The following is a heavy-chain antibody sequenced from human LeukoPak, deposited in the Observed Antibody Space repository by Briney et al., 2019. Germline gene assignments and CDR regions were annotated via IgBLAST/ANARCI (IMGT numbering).Heavy chain of an antibody. D-gene: IGHD3-3*01. CDR1: VYTFTSYG. V-gene: IGHV1-18*01. CDR2: ISAYNGNT. Sequence: GASVKVSFKSSVYTFTSYGISWVRQAPGQGLEWMGWISAYNGNTNYAQKLQGRVTMTTDTSTSTAYMELRSLRPDDTAVYYCARENDDFWSALDYWGQGTLVTVSS. J-gene: IGHJ4*02. CDR3: ARENDDFWSALDY.